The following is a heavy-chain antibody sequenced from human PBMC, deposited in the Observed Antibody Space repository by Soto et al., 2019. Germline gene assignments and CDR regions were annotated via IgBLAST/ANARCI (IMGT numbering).Heavy chain of an antibody. CDR2: INPNSGGT. CDR3: EREPATAKPEGVDF. J-gene: IGHJ4*02. CDR1: GYTFSDYY. D-gene: IGHD1-1*01. V-gene: IGHV1-2*02. Sequence: QVQLVQSGAEVRKPGASVKVSCKASGYTFSDYYINWVRQAPGQGLEWMGWINPNSGGTKYAPKFQGGVTMTRDTPITTAYMELSRLRSGDTAVYYCEREPATAKPEGVDFWGQGTLVTVSS.